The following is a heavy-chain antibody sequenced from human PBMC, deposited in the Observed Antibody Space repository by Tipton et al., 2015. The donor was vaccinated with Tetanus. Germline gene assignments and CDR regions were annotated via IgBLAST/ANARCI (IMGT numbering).Heavy chain of an antibody. CDR3: ARHTSGSYHAPFDY. CDR2: IHPGDSDT. Sequence: QLVQSGPEVKKPGESLEMSCKGSGYSFTNYWIGWVRQMPGKGLEWMGIIHPGDSDTRYSPSFQGQVTISADKSISTAYLQWSSLKASDSAMYYCARHTSGSYHAPFDYWGQGALVTVSS. V-gene: IGHV5-51*01. D-gene: IGHD1-26*01. J-gene: IGHJ4*02. CDR1: GYSFTNYW.